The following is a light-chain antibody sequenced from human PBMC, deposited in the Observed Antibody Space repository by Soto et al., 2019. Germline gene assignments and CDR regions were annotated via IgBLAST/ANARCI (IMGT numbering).Light chain of an antibody. J-gene: IGLJ1*01. V-gene: IGLV2-11*01. Sequence: QSVLTQPRSVSGSPGQSVTISCTGTNSDVGAYNYVSWYQQYPGEAPKLIIYDVTERPSGVPNRFSVSKSGNTASLTISGLQADDEADYYCCSYAGNYIYVFGTGTKLTVL. CDR3: CSYAGNYIYV. CDR1: NSDVGAYNY. CDR2: DVT.